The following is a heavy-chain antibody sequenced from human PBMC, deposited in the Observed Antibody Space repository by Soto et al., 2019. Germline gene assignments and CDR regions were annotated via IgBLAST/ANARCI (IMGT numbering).Heavy chain of an antibody. CDR2: ISGSDDST. CDR1: GFTFSFYA. CDR3: AKVSSSGWDFDY. J-gene: IGHJ4*02. Sequence: EVQLLESGGGLVQPGGSLRLSCAASGFTFSFYAMSWVRQAPGKGLEWVSGISGSDDSTYYADSVKGRFTISRDNSKNTLYLQMNSLRADDTAVYYCAKVSSSGWDFDYWGQGTPVTVSS. V-gene: IGHV3-23*01. D-gene: IGHD6-19*01.